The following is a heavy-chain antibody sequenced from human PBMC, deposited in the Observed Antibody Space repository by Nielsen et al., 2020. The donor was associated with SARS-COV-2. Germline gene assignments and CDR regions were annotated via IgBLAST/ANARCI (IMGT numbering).Heavy chain of an antibody. CDR1: GFTFSSYS. CDR3: AREGAIFGVPYSWFDP. D-gene: IGHD3-3*01. Sequence: GGSLRLSCAASGFTFSSYSMNWVRQAPGKGLEWVSSISSSSYIYYADSVKGRFTISRDNAKNSLYLQMNSLRAEDTAVYYCAREGAIFGVPYSWFDPWGQGTLVTVSS. V-gene: IGHV3-21*01. J-gene: IGHJ5*02. CDR2: ISSSSYI.